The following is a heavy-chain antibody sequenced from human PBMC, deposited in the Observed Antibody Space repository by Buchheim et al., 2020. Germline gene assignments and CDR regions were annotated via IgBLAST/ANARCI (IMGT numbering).Heavy chain of an antibody. CDR3: AHTAYPIPIVVVRANWFDP. Sequence: QITLKESGPTLVKPTQTLTLTCTFSGFSLSTSGVGVGWIRQPPGKALEWLALIYWYDDKRYSPSLMSRLTTTKDTPNTQVALTMTNMDPVDTATYYCAHTAYPIPIVVVRANWFDPWGQATL. D-gene: IGHD3-22*01. CDR1: GFSLSTSGVG. J-gene: IGHJ5*02. V-gene: IGHV2-5*01. CDR2: IYWYDDK.